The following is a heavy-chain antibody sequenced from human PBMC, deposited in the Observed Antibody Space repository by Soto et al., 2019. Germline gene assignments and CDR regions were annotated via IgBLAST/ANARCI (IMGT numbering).Heavy chain of an antibody. CDR3: ARDPAENYDFWSGYVDAFDI. J-gene: IGHJ3*02. D-gene: IGHD3-3*01. V-gene: IGHV1-8*01. CDR2: MNPNSGNT. Sequence: VASVKVSCKASGYTFTSYDINWVRQATGQGLEWMGWMNPNSGNTGYAQKFQGRVTMTRNTSISTAYMELSSLRSEDTAVYYCARDPAENYDFWSGYVDAFDIWGQGTMVTVSS. CDR1: GYTFTSYD.